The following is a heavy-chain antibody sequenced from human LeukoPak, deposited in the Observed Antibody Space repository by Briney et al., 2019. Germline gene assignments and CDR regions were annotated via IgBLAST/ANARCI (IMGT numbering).Heavy chain of an antibody. CDR1: GGSITSTNN. Sequence: SETLSPTCGVSGGSITSTNNWTWVRQPPGKGLEWIGEVNLQGSTNCNPSLMGRVAISVDMSENHISLQLTSVAAADTAVYYCAREGGPYLPLDYSGQGTPVTVSS. J-gene: IGHJ4*02. CDR3: AREGGPYLPLDY. V-gene: IGHV4-4*02. CDR2: VNLQGST.